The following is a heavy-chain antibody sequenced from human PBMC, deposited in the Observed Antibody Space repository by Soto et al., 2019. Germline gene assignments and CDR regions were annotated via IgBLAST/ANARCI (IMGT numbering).Heavy chain of an antibody. CDR1: GGTFSSYA. V-gene: IGHV1-69*12. J-gene: IGHJ5*02. CDR2: IIPIFGTA. D-gene: IGHD2-15*01. Sequence: QVQLVQSGAEVKKPGSSVKVSCKASGGTFSSYAIGWVRQAPGQGLEWMGGIIPIFGTANYAQKFQGRVTITADESTSTAYMELSSLRSEDTAVYYCARGGCSGGSCTGWFDPWGQGTLVTVSS. CDR3: ARGGCSGGSCTGWFDP.